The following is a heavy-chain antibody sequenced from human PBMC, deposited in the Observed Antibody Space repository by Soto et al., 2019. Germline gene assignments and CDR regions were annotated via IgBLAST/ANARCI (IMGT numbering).Heavy chain of an antibody. D-gene: IGHD3-22*01. V-gene: IGHV4-30-4*08. J-gene: IGHJ4*02. CDR2: IYSSGST. Sequence: QVQLQESGPGLVKPSQTVSLTCSVSCGSISRCDYYWNWIRQPPGKGLEWIAFIYSSGSTYYNPSLKRRVTISVDTSKKQVSLKLSSVTAADTAVYYCARSGNYYDRSGYIDYWGQGTLVTVSS. CDR1: CGSISRCDYY. CDR3: ARSGNYYDRSGYIDY.